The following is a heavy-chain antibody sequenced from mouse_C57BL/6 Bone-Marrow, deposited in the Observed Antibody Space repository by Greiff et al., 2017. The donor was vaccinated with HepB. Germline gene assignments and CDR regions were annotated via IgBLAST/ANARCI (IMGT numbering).Heavy chain of an antibody. V-gene: IGHV1-9*01. CDR3: ARSDYYGSRREALFDY. CDR1: GYTFTGYW. D-gene: IGHD1-1*01. Sequence: QVQLQQSGAELMKPGASVKLSCKATGYTFTGYWIEWVKQRPGHGLEWIGEILPGSGSTNYNEKFKGKATFTADTSSNTAYMQLSSLTTEDSAIYYCARSDYYGSRREALFDYWGQGTTLTVSS. CDR2: ILPGSGST. J-gene: IGHJ2*01.